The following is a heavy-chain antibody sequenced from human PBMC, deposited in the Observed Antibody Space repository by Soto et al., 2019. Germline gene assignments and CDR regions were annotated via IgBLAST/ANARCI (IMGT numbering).Heavy chain of an antibody. Sequence: PSETLSLTCTVSDVSISNYYWSWIRQPPGKGLEWIGYIHYSGSTNYSPSLASRVTISLDTSKNQFSLRLHSVTAADTAVYYCAREERGSSHFNWFAPWGQGIMVTVSS. CDR1: DVSISNYY. J-gene: IGHJ5*02. V-gene: IGHV4-59*01. D-gene: IGHD1-1*01. CDR3: AREERGSSHFNWFAP. CDR2: IHYSGST.